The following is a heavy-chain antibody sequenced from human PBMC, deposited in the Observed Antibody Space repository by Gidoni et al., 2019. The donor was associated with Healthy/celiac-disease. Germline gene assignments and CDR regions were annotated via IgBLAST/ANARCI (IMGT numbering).Heavy chain of an antibody. CDR2: VNPSGGST. J-gene: IGHJ6*02. D-gene: IGHD2-15*01. Sequence: QVQLVQSGAEVKKPGASVKVSCKASGTTFTSHYLHWVRQAPGQGLEWMGIVNPSGGSTSYAQKFQGRVTMTRDTSTSTVYMELSSLRSEDTAVYYCARDSERPDTPQGTYGMDVWGQGTTVTVSS. CDR1: GTTFTSHY. CDR3: ARDSERPDTPQGTYGMDV. V-gene: IGHV1-46*01.